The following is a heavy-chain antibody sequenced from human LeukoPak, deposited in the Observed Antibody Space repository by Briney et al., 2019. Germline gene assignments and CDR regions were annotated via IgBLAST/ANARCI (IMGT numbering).Heavy chain of an antibody. Sequence: GESLKISCKGSGYSFTSYWISWVRQMPGKGLERMGRIDPSDSYTNYSPSFQGHVTISADKSISTAYLQWSSLKASDTAMYYCARPYCSSTSCYNGNAFDIWGQGTMVTVSS. CDR3: ARPYCSSTSCYNGNAFDI. J-gene: IGHJ3*02. V-gene: IGHV5-10-1*01. CDR2: IDPSDSYT. D-gene: IGHD2-2*02. CDR1: GYSFTSYW.